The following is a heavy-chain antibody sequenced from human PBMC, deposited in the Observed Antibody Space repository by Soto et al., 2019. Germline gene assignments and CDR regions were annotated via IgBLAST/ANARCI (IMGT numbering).Heavy chain of an antibody. Sequence: SEPLSLPCAVYGGSVSGYYWRWIRHPPGMGLEWIGEINHSGSTNYNPSLKSRVTISVDTSKNQFSLKLSSVTAADTAVYYCARGQRRYFDWLLNYWYFDLWGRGTLVTVSS. D-gene: IGHD3-9*01. J-gene: IGHJ2*01. CDR2: INHSGST. V-gene: IGHV4-34*01. CDR3: ARGQRRYFDWLLNYWYFDL. CDR1: GGSVSGYY.